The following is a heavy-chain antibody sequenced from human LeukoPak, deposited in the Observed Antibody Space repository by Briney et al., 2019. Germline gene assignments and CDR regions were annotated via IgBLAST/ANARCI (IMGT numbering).Heavy chain of an antibody. CDR3: AKAQGYYDA. CDR1: GFTSRKYA. CDR2: IYGSVDKP. Sequence: PGGSLRLSCVASGFTSRKYAMSWVRQAPGKGLELVSGIYGSVDKPVYGDAVKGRFTISRDNPKNTLYLQMDRLRPEDPAVYYFAKAQGYYDAWGQGALVTVSS. V-gene: IGHV3-23*01. D-gene: IGHD2-15*01. J-gene: IGHJ5*02.